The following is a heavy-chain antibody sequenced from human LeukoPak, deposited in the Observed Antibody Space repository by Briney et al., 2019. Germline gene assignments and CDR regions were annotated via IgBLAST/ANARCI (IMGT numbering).Heavy chain of an antibody. CDR1: GLTFSDYY. D-gene: IGHD3-10*01. J-gene: IGHJ5*02. CDR2: ISGSCSTI. V-gene: IGHV3-11*01. Sequence: GGSLRLSCAASGLTFSDYYMSWIRQAPGKGLEWVSYISGSCSTIYYADSVKGRFTISRDNAKSSLYLQMNTLRVEDTALYYCACCYYGSGSYLPWGQGTLVIVSS. CDR3: ACCYYGSGSYLP.